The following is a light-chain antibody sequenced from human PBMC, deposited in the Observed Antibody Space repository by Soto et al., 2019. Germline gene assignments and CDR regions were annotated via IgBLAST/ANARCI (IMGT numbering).Light chain of an antibody. Sequence: DIQMTQSPSSLSASVGDRVTITCRASQGINNFLAWCQQKPGKVPKLLIYAASTLQSGVPSRFSGSGSGTDFTLTISSLQLEDVATYYWQRYNSAPFTFGPGTKVDIK. J-gene: IGKJ3*01. V-gene: IGKV1-27*01. CDR1: QGINNF. CDR3: QRYNSAPFT. CDR2: AAS.